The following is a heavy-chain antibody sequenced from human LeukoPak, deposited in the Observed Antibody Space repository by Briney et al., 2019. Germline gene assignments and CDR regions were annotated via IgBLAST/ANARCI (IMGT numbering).Heavy chain of an antibody. D-gene: IGHD4-17*01. CDR3: ARGPHDYGDYLGLDY. CDR2: IYYSGNT. V-gene: IGHV4-39*07. J-gene: IGHJ4*02. Sequence: SETLSLTCTVSGASIAGSSNYWVWIRQPPGTGLEWVGNIYYSGNTYYNPSLKSRVTISVDTSKNQFSLNLASVTAAGTAVYYCARGPHDYGDYLGLDYWGQGTLVTVSS. CDR1: GASIAGSSNY.